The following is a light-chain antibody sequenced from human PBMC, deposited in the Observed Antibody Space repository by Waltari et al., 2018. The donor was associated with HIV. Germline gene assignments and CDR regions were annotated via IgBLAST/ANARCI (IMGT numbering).Light chain of an antibody. CDR3: GSWDSSLSGVV. J-gene: IGLJ2*01. V-gene: IGLV1-51*01. CDR1: SPNGGHNS. CDR2: DDN. Sequence: QSVLAQPPSVSAAPGQRVPLSCSGRSPNGGHNSVAWYQHFPGTAPKLLIYDDNKRPSGIPDRFSGSKSGTSATLDITGLQTGDEADYYCGSWDSSLSGVVFGGGTKLSVL.